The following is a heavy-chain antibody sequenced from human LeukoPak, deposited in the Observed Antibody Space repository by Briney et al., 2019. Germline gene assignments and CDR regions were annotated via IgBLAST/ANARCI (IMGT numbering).Heavy chain of an antibody. D-gene: IGHD6-6*01. V-gene: IGHV3-23*01. J-gene: IGHJ3*02. Sequence: GGSLRLSCAASGFTFSSYAVSWVRQAPGKGLEWVSAISGSGGSTYYADSVKGRFTISRDNSKNTLYLQMNSLRAEDTAVYYCTNVPSWHAFDIWGQGTMVTVSS. CDR3: TNVPSWHAFDI. CDR1: GFTFSSYA. CDR2: ISGSGGST.